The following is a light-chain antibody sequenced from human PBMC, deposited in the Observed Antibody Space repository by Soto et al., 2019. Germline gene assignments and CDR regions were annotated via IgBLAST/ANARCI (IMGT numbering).Light chain of an antibody. CDR2: DAS. J-gene: IGKJ4*01. CDR1: QGIDIW. Sequence: IRMTHSPAALSASVLYRVTITCRASQGIDIWLAWYQQKPGKAPKLLIYDASNLETGVPSRFSGSGSGTDFTFTISSLQPEDIATYYCQQYDNLPLTFGGGTKVDI. V-gene: IGKV1-33*01. CDR3: QQYDNLPLT.